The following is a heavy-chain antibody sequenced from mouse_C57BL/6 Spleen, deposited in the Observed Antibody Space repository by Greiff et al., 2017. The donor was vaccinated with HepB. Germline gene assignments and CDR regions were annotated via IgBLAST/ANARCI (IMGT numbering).Heavy chain of an antibody. D-gene: IGHD2-1*01. J-gene: IGHJ1*03. CDR3: VRDIYYGNYCWYFDV. CDR2: IRSKSNNYAT. CDR1: GFSFNTYA. Sequence: EVQLVESGGGLVQPKGSLKLSCAASGFSFNTYAMNWVRQAPGKGLEWVARIRSKSNNYATYYADSVKDRFTISRDDSESMLYLQMNNLKTEDTAMYYCVRDIYYGNYCWYFDVWGTGTTVTVSS. V-gene: IGHV10-1*01.